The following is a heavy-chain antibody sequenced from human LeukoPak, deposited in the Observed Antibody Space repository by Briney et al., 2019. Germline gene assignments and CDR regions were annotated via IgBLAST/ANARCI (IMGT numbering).Heavy chain of an antibody. CDR2: INPNSGGT. J-gene: IGHJ4*02. Sequence: ASLKVSCKASGYTFTGYYMHWVRQAPGQGLEWMGWINPNSGGTNYAQKFQGRVTMTRDTSISTAYMELSRLRSDDTAVYYCARVSGIATVLDYWGQGTLVTVSS. CDR3: ARVSGIATVLDY. CDR1: GYTFTGYY. D-gene: IGHD6-13*01. V-gene: IGHV1-2*02.